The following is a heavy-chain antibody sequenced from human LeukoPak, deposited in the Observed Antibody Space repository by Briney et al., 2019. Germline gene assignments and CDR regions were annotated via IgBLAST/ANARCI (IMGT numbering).Heavy chain of an antibody. Sequence: SETLSLTCAVYGGSFSGYYWSWIRQPPGKGLEWIGEINHSGSTNYNPSLKSRVTISVDTSKNQFSLKLSSVTAADTAVYYCARGAVWLGEYYYFDYWGQGTLVTVSS. CDR1: GGSFSGYY. J-gene: IGHJ4*02. CDR2: INHSGST. D-gene: IGHD3-10*01. CDR3: ARGAVWLGEYYYFDY. V-gene: IGHV4-34*01.